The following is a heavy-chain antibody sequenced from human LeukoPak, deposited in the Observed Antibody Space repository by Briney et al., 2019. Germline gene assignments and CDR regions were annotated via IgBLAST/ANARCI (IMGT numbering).Heavy chain of an antibody. V-gene: IGHV3-7*01. J-gene: IGHJ6*03. CDR2: IKQDGSEK. CDR1: GFTFSSYW. D-gene: IGHD6-19*01. Sequence: PGGSLRLSCAASGFTFSSYWMSWVRQAPGKGLEWVANIKQDGSEKYYVDSVKGRFTISRDNAKNSLYLQMNSLRAEDTAVYYCASDSYSSGWPYYYYYMDVWGKGTTVTVSS. CDR3: ASDSYSSGWPYYYYYMDV.